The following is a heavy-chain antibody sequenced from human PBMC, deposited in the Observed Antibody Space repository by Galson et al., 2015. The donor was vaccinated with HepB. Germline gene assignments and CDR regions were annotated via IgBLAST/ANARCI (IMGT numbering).Heavy chain of an antibody. CDR3: VRDTMGLFYDSRGHFFDI. CDR1: GYSLSNYG. CDR2: ISGYNGKT. V-gene: IGHV1-18*01. D-gene: IGHD3-22*01. J-gene: IGHJ3*02. Sequence: SVKVSCKASGYSLSNYGFSWVRQAPGQGLEWLGWISGYNGKTKSAQKLQGRVTMTTDTSTSTAYMELRSLGFDDTAVYYCVRDTMGLFYDSRGHFFDIWGQGTMVTVSS.